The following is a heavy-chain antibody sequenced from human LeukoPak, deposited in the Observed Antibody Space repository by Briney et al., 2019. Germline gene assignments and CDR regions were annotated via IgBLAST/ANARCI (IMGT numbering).Heavy chain of an antibody. J-gene: IGHJ4*02. CDR2: ISSSSSTI. Sequence: GGSLRLSCAASGFTFSSYSMNWVRQAPGKGLEWVSYISSSSSTIYYADSVKGRFTISRDNSKNALYLQMNSLRAEDTAMYYCAEDQQLEPFHYWGQGTLVTVSS. D-gene: IGHD1-1*01. CDR1: GFTFSSYS. V-gene: IGHV3-48*01. CDR3: AEDQQLEPFHY.